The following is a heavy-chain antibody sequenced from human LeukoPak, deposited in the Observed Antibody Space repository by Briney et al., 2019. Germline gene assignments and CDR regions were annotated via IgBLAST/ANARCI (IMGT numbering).Heavy chain of an antibody. CDR1: GGTFSSYA. CDR2: IIPIFGTA. V-gene: IGHV1-69*13. Sequence: SVKASCKASGGTFSSYAISWVRQAPGQGLEWMGGIIPIFGTANYAQKFQGRVTITADESTSTAYMELSSLRSEDTAVYYCARSKIGYDFWSGYYGGRIDYWGQGTLVTVSS. D-gene: IGHD3-3*01. J-gene: IGHJ4*02. CDR3: ARSKIGYDFWSGYYGGRIDY.